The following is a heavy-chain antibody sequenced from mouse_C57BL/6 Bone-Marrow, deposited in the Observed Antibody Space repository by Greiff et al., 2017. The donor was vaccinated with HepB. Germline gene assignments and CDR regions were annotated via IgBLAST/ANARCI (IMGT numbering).Heavy chain of an antibody. Sequence: QVQLQQSGAELARPGASVKLSCKASGYTFTSYGISWVKQRTGQGLEWIGEIYPRSGNTYYNEKFKGKATLTADKSSSTAYMELRSLTSEDSAVYFCARSLLCADAMDYWGQGTAVTVSS. J-gene: IGHJ4*01. V-gene: IGHV1-81*01. CDR3: ARSLLCADAMDY. CDR2: IYPRSGNT. D-gene: IGHD2-10*01. CDR1: GYTFTSYG.